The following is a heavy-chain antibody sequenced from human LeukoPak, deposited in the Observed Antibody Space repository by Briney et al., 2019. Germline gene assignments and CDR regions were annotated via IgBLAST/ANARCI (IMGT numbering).Heavy chain of an antibody. CDR2: ISSSSSYI. CDR1: GFTFSSYS. CDR3: ARDHKSSGRYGWLDY. D-gene: IGHD6-19*01. Sequence: GGSLRLSCAASGFTFSSYSMNWVRQAPGKGLEWVSSISSSSSYIYYADSVKGRFTISRDNAKNSLYLQMNSLRAEDTAVYYCARDHKSSGRYGWLDYWGQGTLVTVSS. J-gene: IGHJ4*02. V-gene: IGHV3-21*01.